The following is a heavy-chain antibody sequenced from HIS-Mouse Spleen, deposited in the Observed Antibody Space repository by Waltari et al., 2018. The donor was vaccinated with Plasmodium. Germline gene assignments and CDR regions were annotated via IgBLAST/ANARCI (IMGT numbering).Heavy chain of an antibody. CDR2: NNRSGRI. V-gene: IGHV4-34*01. Sequence: QVQLQQWGAGLLKPSETLSLTCAVYGGSFSGYYWSWIRQPPGTGLEWSGENNRSGRINCNPSPKSRVTISVDTFKNQLSLKQGCVTAGDTAVYYCARGQLGIDAFDIWGQGTMVTVSS. CDR1: GGSFSGYY. D-gene: IGHD7-27*01. CDR3: ARGQLGIDAFDI. J-gene: IGHJ3*02.